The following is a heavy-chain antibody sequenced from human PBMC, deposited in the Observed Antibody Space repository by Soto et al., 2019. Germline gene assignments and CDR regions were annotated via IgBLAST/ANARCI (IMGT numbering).Heavy chain of an antibody. CDR2: INHSGST. D-gene: IGHD5-18*01. V-gene: IGHV4-34*01. CDR3: ARALGYSYGRLPIDY. Sequence: QVQLQQWGAGLLKPSETLSLTCAVYGGSFSGYYWSWIRQPPGKGLEWIGEINHSGSTNYNASLKSRVTISVDTYKNQFSLMLSSVTAADTAVYYCARALGYSYGRLPIDYWGQGTLVTVSS. CDR1: GGSFSGYY. J-gene: IGHJ4*02.